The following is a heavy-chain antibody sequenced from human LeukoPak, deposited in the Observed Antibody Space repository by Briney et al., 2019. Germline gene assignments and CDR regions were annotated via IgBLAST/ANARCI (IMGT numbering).Heavy chain of an antibody. Sequence: SETLSLTCTVSGGSISSYYWSWIRQPPGKGLEWIGYNYYSGSTNYNPSLKSRVTISGDTSKNQFSLKLSSVTAADTAVYYCARSPSAASLPYYFDYWGQGTLVTVSS. D-gene: IGHD6-13*01. CDR3: ARSPSAASLPYYFDY. CDR1: GGSISSYY. J-gene: IGHJ4*02. V-gene: IGHV4-59*01. CDR2: NYYSGST.